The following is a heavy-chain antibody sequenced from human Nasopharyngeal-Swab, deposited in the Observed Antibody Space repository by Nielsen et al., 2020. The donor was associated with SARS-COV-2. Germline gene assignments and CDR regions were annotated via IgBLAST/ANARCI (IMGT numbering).Heavy chain of an antibody. V-gene: IGHV1-8*01. CDR1: GYTFTRYE. Sequence: ASVKVSCKASGYTFTRYEIILVRLATGQGLEWMGWMNPNSCNTGYAQKFQRRVTMTRNTSISTAYMELSSLRSEDTAVYYCARGLGRLSQNDYWGQGTLVTVSS. CDR3: ARGLGRLSQNDY. J-gene: IGHJ4*02. D-gene: IGHD3-16*02. CDR2: MNPNSCNT.